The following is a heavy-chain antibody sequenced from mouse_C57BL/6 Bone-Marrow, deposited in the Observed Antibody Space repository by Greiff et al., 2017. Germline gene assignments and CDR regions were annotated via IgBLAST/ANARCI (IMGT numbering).Heavy chain of an antibody. J-gene: IGHJ3*01. CDR3: SYTWFAY. CDR1: GFNIKDDY. Sequence: VQLQQSGAELVRPGASVKLSCTASGFNIKDDYMHWVKQRPEQGLEWIGWIDPENGDTEYASKFQGKATITVDTSSNTAYLQLSSLTSEDTAVYYCSYTWFAYWGQGTLVTVSA. D-gene: IGHD2-12*01. CDR2: IDPENGDT. V-gene: IGHV14-4*01.